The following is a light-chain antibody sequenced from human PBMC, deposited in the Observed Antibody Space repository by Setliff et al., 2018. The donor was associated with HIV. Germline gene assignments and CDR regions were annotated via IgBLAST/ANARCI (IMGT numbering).Light chain of an antibody. Sequence: QSALAQPASVSGSPGQSIAISCTGTSSDAGTYNAVYWYQQHPGKAPKLMIYDVSTRPSGVSNRFSGSKSGNTASLTISGLQTEDEADYYCSSYTSSSTDVFGTGTKVTVL. CDR2: DVS. CDR3: SSYTSSSTDV. V-gene: IGLV2-14*01. J-gene: IGLJ1*01. CDR1: SSDAGTYNA.